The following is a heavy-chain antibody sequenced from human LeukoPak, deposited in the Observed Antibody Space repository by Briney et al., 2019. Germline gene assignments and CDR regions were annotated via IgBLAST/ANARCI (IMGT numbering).Heavy chain of an antibody. CDR3: ARSRFLRGEIRYGMDV. Sequence: PPETLSLTCTVSGGSLSSYYWSWIRQPPGKGREWIGYIYYSGSTNYNPSLKSRVTISVDTSKTQFSLKLSSVTAADTAVYYCARSRFLRGEIRYGMDVWGQGTTVTVSS. CDR2: IYYSGST. D-gene: IGHD3-10*01. CDR1: GGSLSSYY. J-gene: IGHJ6*02. V-gene: IGHV4-59*08.